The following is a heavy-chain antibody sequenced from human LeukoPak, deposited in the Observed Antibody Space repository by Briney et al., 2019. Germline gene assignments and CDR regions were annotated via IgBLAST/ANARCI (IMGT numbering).Heavy chain of an antibody. Sequence: SVKVSCKASGGTFSSYAISWVRQAPGQGLEWMGRIIPILGIANYAQKFQGRVTITADKSTSTAYMELSSLRSEDTAVYYCARVLGSGAERDWGQGTLVTVSS. V-gene: IGHV1-69*04. D-gene: IGHD3-10*01. CDR3: ARVLGSGAERD. CDR1: GGTFSSYA. CDR2: IIPILGIA. J-gene: IGHJ4*02.